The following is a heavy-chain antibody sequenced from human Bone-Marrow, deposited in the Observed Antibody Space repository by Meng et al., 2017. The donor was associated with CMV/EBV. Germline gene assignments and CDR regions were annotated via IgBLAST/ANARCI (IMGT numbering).Heavy chain of an antibody. CDR3: ARDHPRAVWYFQD. Sequence: GASRKLSCAPSGCTFSDYYMSWVRQSPGNGMEWIAFISGSGHAINYADSVDGRFTISRDSAKDSLFLQMNYLRVEDTAVYYCARDHPRAVWYFQDWGQGTLGTVSS. V-gene: IGHV3-11*01. CDR1: GCTFSDYY. CDR2: ISGSGHAI. D-gene: IGHD3-16*01. J-gene: IGHJ1*01.